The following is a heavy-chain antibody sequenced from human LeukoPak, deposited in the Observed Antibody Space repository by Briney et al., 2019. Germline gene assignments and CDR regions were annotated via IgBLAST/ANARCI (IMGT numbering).Heavy chain of an antibody. D-gene: IGHD3-16*01. CDR1: RSTFSVYW. CDR2: ISGSGGST. CDR3: AKDTFGMSIN. Sequence: GGSLRLSCVVSRSTFSVYWMNWARQAPGKGLEWVSAISGSGGSTYYADSVKGRFTISRDNSKNTLYLQMNSLRAEDTAVYYCAKDTFGMSINWGQGTLVTVSS. V-gene: IGHV3-23*01. J-gene: IGHJ4*02.